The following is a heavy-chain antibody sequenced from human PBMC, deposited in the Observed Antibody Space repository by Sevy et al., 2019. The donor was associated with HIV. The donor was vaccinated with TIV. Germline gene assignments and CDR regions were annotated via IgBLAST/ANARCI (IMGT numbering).Heavy chain of an antibody. CDR2: INHSGST. D-gene: IGHD3-22*01. V-gene: IGHV4-34*01. CDR3: ARDNSGSLGPLDY. Sequence: KQSQSLSLTCAVYGGSFSGYYWNWIRQPPGKGLEWIGEINHSGSTKYNPSLKSRVTISIDTSKNQFYLKLSSVTAADTAVYYCARDNSGSLGPLDYWGQGTLVTVSS. J-gene: IGHJ4*02. CDR1: GGSFSGYY.